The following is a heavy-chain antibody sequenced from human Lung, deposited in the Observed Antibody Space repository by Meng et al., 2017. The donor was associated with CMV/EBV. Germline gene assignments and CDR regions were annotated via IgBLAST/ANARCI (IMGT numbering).Heavy chain of an antibody. J-gene: IGHJ6*02. CDR1: GFTFSSYG. CDR3: AKDMGYCSSTSCSDYYYYGMDV. Sequence: GGSXRLXXAASGFTFSSYGMHWVRQAPGKGLEWVAVIWYDGSNKYYADSVKGRFTISRDNSKNTLYLQMNSLRAEDTAVYYCAKDMGYCSSTSCSDYYYYGMDVWGQGXTVTVSS. D-gene: IGHD2-2*01. CDR2: IWYDGSNK. V-gene: IGHV3-33*06.